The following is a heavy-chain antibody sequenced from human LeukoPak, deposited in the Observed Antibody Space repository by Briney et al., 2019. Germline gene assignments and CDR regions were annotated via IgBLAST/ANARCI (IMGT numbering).Heavy chain of an antibody. Sequence: HPGGSLRLSCAASGFTFDTYGMSWVREAPGKGLEWVSSISSNRANTYYADSVKGRFTISRDNSKNTLYLQMNSLRAEDTAVYYCAKDGTGCGGDCYSDYWGQGTLVTVSS. CDR2: ISSNRANT. V-gene: IGHV3-23*01. CDR3: AKDGTGCGGDCYSDY. D-gene: IGHD2-21*02. CDR1: GFTFDTYG. J-gene: IGHJ4*02.